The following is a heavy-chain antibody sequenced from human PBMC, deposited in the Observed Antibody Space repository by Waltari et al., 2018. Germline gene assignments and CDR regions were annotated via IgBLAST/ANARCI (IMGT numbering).Heavy chain of an antibody. D-gene: IGHD6-19*01. V-gene: IGHV4-59*11. CDR2: IYYRGIT. CDR3: ARDLDQSSGWYGGVDY. J-gene: IGHJ4*02. Sequence: QVQLQESGPGLVKPSETLSLTCTVSGGSISSHYWSWIRQPPGKGLEWIGYIYYRGITNYNPSLKSRVAISVDTSKTQFSLKLSAVTAADTAVYYCARDLDQSSGWYGGVDYWGQGTLVTVSS. CDR1: GGSISSHY.